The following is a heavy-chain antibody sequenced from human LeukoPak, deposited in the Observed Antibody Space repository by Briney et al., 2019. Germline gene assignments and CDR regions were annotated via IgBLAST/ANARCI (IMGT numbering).Heavy chain of an antibody. Sequence: ASETLSLTCAVYGGSFSGYYWSWIRQPPGKGLEWIGEINHSGSTNYNPSLKSRVTISVDTSKNQFSLKLSSVTAADTAVYYCAGPVRGARGTNWFDPWGQGTLVTVSS. D-gene: IGHD3-16*01. CDR2: INHSGST. J-gene: IGHJ5*02. V-gene: IGHV4-34*01. CDR3: AGPVRGARGTNWFDP. CDR1: GGSFSGYY.